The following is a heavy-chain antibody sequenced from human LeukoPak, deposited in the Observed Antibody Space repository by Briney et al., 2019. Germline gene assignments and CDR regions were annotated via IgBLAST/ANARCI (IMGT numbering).Heavy chain of an antibody. CDR3: ARKELGIIDY. Sequence: KPSETLSLTCTVSGGSISSSSYYWGWIRQPPGKGLEWIGSIYYSGSTYYNPSLKSRVTISVDTPKNQFSLKLSSVTAADTAVYYCARKELGIIDYWGQGTLATVSS. V-gene: IGHV4-39*01. D-gene: IGHD7-27*01. CDR2: IYYSGST. J-gene: IGHJ4*02. CDR1: GGSISSSSYY.